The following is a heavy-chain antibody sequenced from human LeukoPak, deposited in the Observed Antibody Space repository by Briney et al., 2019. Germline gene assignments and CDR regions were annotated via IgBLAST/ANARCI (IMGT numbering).Heavy chain of an antibody. Sequence: SETLSLTCTVSGGSISSSSYYWGWIRQPPGKGLEWIGSIYYSGSTYYNPSLKSRVTISVDTFKNQFSLKLSSVTAADTAVYYCARAYCSSTSCYTEGWFDPWGQGTLVTVSS. D-gene: IGHD2-2*02. CDR3: ARAYCSSTSCYTEGWFDP. CDR1: GGSISSSSYY. J-gene: IGHJ5*02. V-gene: IGHV4-39*07. CDR2: IYYSGST.